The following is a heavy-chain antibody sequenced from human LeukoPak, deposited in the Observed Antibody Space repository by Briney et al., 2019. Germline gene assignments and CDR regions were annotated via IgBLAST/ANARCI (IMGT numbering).Heavy chain of an antibody. V-gene: IGHV4-34*01. J-gene: IGHJ4*02. CDR3: ARGPNSTGWYPH. CDR1: SATFNVYY. D-gene: IGHD6-19*01. CDR2: INHIGST. Sequence: SETLSLTCAVYSATFNVYYWTWIRQPPGKGLEWIGEINHIGSTNYNPSLKSRVTISVDTSKNQFSQKLTSVTAADAAIYYCARGPNSTGWYPHWGQGTLVTVSS.